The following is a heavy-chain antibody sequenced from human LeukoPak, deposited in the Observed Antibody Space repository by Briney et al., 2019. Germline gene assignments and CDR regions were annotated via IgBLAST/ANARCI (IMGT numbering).Heavy chain of an antibody. CDR3: ARPSTVTTHYFQH. D-gene: IGHD4-17*01. CDR1: RGSLSGYY. V-gene: IGHV4-34*01. J-gene: IGHJ1*01. CDR2: INHSGST. Sequence: PSETLSLTRAVYRGSLSGYYWTWIRQPPGKGLEWIGDINHSGSTNYNPSLKSRVTIAVDTSTNQFSLKLSSVSAADTAVYYCARPSTVTTHYFQHWGQGTLVTVSS.